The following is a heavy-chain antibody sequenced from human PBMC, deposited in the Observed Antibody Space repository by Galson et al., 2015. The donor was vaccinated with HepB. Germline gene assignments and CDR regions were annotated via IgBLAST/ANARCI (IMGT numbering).Heavy chain of an antibody. CDR1: GFTFSTFA. CDR2: ICGSSGIT. V-gene: IGHV3-23*01. Sequence: SLRLSCAASGFTFSTFAMSWVRQAPGKGLEWVSVICGSSGITHYADSVKGRFTISRDNSKNTMYLQIDGLRAEDTAVYYCARNSGNNYRYYFKSWGQGSLVAVSS. D-gene: IGHD1-26*01. CDR3: ARNSGNNYRYYFKS. J-gene: IGHJ4*02.